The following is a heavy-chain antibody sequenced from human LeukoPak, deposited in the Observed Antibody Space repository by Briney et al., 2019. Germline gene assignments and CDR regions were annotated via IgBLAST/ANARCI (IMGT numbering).Heavy chain of an antibody. Sequence: GGSLRLSCAASGFTFSSYSMNWVRQAPGKGLEWVSSISSRSSYIYYEDSVKGRFTISRDNAKNSLYLQMNSLRAEDTAVYYCARDGGYSSSWYPDAFDIWGQGTMVTVSS. CDR2: ISSRSSYI. CDR3: ARDGGYSSSWYPDAFDI. CDR1: GFTFSSYS. D-gene: IGHD6-13*01. J-gene: IGHJ3*02. V-gene: IGHV3-21*01.